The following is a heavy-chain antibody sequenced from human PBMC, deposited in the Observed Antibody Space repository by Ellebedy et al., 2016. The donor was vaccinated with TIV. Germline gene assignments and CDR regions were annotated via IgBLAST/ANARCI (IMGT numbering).Heavy chain of an antibody. V-gene: IGHV4-39*07. Sequence: GSLRLTCTVSGGSISSSSYNWGWIRQPPGKGLEWIGSIYYSGSTYYNPSLKSRVTISVDTSKNQFSLKLSSVTAADTAIYYCARGGASYSDYWGQGTLVTVSS. CDR1: GGSISSSSYN. J-gene: IGHJ4*02. CDR3: ARGGASYSDY. CDR2: IYYSGST. D-gene: IGHD4/OR15-4a*01.